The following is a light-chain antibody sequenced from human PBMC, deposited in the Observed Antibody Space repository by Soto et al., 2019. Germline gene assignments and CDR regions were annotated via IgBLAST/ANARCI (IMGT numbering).Light chain of an antibody. J-gene: IGKJ5*01. CDR1: QSIVNW. CDR3: QQYNLDPYT. V-gene: IGKV1-5*01. Sequence: DIQMTQSPSTLSASVGDRAIITCRASQSIVNWLAWYQQKPGKAPKLLISDASKLESGVPPRFSGVGSGTDFTLTISSLQPDDSATYYCQQYNLDPYTFGQGTRLEIK. CDR2: DAS.